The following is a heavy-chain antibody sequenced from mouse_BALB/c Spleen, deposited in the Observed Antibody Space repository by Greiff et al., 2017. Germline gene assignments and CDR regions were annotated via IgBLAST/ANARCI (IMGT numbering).Heavy chain of an antibody. D-gene: IGHD1-1*01. J-gene: IGHJ1*01. CDR3: ARELYGSSYGYFDV. CDR1: GFTFSSYG. CDR2: ISSGGSYT. V-gene: IGHV5-6*01. Sequence: EVNVVESGGDLVKPGGSLKLSCAASGFTFSSYGMSWVRQTPDKRLEWVATISSGGSYTYYPDSVKGRFTISRDNAKNTLYLQMSSLKSEDTAMYYCARELYGSSYGYFDVWGAGTTVTVSS.